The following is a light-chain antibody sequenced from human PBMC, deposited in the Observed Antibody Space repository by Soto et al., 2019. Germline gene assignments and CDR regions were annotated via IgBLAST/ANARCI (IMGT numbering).Light chain of an antibody. CDR2: SNN. Sequence: QSVLTQPPSASGTPGQRVTISCSGSSSNIGSNNVNWYQQLPGTAPKLLISSNNQRPSGVPDRFSGSKSGTSASLAISGLQSENGCIFYCASWNDSLSGYGFGAGTKLTVL. V-gene: IGLV1-44*01. CDR3: ASWNDSLSGYG. J-gene: IGLJ1*01. CDR1: SSNIGSNN.